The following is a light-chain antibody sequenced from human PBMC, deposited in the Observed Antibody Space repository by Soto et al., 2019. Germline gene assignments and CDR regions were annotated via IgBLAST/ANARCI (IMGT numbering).Light chain of an antibody. CDR1: SSDVGGYNY. J-gene: IGLJ2*01. CDR3: NSYGGTNNYVV. CDR2: DVN. Sequence: QSVLTQPPSASGSPGQSVTISCTGTSSDVGGYNYVSWYRQHPGKAPQHIIYDVNKRPSGVPDRFSGSKSGNTASLTVSGLQAEDEADYFCNSYGGTNNYVVFGGGTKVTVL. V-gene: IGLV2-8*01.